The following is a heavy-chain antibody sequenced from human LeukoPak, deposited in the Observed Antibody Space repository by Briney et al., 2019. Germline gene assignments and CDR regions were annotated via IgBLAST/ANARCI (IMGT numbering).Heavy chain of an antibody. CDR2: ISAYNGNT. CDR3: ARGYCSSTSCSNFDY. V-gene: IGHV1-18*01. Sequence: ASVKVSCKASGGTFSSYAISWVRQAPGQGLEWMGWISAYNGNTNYAQKLQGRVTMTTDTSTSTAYMELRSLRSDDTAMYHCARGYCSSTSCSNFDYWGQGTLVTVSS. D-gene: IGHD2-2*01. J-gene: IGHJ4*02. CDR1: GGTFSSYA.